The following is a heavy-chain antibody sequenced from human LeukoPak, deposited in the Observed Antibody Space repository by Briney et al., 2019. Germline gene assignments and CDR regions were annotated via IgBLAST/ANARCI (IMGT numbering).Heavy chain of an antibody. V-gene: IGHV3-21*01. CDR1: GFTFSSYS. Sequence: GGPLRLSCAASGFTFSSYSMNWVRQAPGKGLEWVSSISSSSSYIYYADSVKGRFTISRDNAKNSLYLQMNSLRAEDTAVYYCARDLRGYSYGNYFDYWGQGTLVTVSS. J-gene: IGHJ4*02. CDR3: ARDLRGYSYGNYFDY. D-gene: IGHD5-18*01. CDR2: ISSSSSYI.